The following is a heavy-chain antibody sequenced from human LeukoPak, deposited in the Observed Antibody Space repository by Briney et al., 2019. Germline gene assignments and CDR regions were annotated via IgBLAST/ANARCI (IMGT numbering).Heavy chain of an antibody. CDR3: ARVYGAYYDFWSGSLGAFDI. D-gene: IGHD3-3*01. Sequence: PSETLSLTCAVYGGSFSGYYWSWIRQPPGKGLEWIGEINHSGSTNYNPSLKSRVTISVDTSKNQFSLKLSSVTAADTAVYYCARVYGAYYDFWSGSLGAFDIWGQGTMVTVSS. V-gene: IGHV4-34*01. CDR1: GGSFSGYY. J-gene: IGHJ3*02. CDR2: INHSGST.